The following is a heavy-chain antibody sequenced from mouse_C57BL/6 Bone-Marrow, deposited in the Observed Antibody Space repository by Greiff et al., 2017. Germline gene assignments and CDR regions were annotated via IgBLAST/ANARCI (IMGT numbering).Heavy chain of an antibody. CDR2: INPSNGGT. V-gene: IGHV1-53*01. Sequence: QVQLQQPGTELVKPGASVKLSCKASGYTFTSYWMHWVKQRPGQGLEWIGNINPSNGGTNYNEQFKSKATLTVDKSSRTAYMQLSSLTSEDSAVYYCARDTTVVGYAMDYWGQGTSVTVSS. CDR3: ARDTTVVGYAMDY. J-gene: IGHJ4*01. D-gene: IGHD1-1*01. CDR1: GYTFTSYW.